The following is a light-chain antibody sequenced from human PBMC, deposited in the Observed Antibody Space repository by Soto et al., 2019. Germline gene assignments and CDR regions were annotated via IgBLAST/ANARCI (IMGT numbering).Light chain of an antibody. CDR3: QSYDTGLSGPVV. J-gene: IGLJ2*01. CDR1: GPRIGAGFD. V-gene: IGLV1-40*01. Sequence: QSVLTQPPSLSGAPGQNIIISCTGGGPRIGAGFDVHWYQQLPGTAPKLLIYGNTNRPSGVPDRFSGSKSGTSASVVITGLQAEDEADYYCQSYDTGLSGPVVFGGGTKLTVL. CDR2: GNT.